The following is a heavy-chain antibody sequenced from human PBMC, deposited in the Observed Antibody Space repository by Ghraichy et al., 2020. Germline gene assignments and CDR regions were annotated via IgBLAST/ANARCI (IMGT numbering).Heavy chain of an antibody. Sequence: SETLSLTCSVSGASISSHYWSWIRQPPGKGLEWIGYMYYSESSDYTPSLTSRVAISIDTSKNQFSLKLSSVTAADTAEYYCARVLFWGYCSGGHCPHGYFDLWGRGTLVTVSS. J-gene: IGHJ2*01. CDR3: ARVLFWGYCSGGHCPHGYFDL. V-gene: IGHV4-59*11. CDR2: MYYSESS. CDR1: GASISSHY. D-gene: IGHD2-15*01.